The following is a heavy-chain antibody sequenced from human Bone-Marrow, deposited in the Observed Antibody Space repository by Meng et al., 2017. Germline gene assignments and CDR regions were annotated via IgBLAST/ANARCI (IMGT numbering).Heavy chain of an antibody. Sequence: QVQPQQSGTGPVESSQLLSLTCAISVYSVSSNSAAWHSIRPTPSRGLEWLGRTYYRSKWYTDYAVSVKSRITINPDTSKNQFSLQLNSVTPEDTAVYYCARGDYSSSPSFWGQGTLVTVSS. CDR3: ARGDYSSSPSF. CDR2: TYYRSKWYT. D-gene: IGHD3-22*01. V-gene: IGHV6-1*01. J-gene: IGHJ4*02. CDR1: VYSVSSNSAA.